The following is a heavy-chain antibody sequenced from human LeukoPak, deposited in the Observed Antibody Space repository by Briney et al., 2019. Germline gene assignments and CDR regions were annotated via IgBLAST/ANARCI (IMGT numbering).Heavy chain of an antibody. V-gene: IGHV1-8*01. Sequence: ASVTVSCKASGYTFTSYDINWVRQATGQGLEWMGWMNPNSGNTGYAQKFQGRVTITRNTSISTAYMGLSSLRSENTAVYYCALSLLNAFDTWGQGTLVTVSS. CDR3: ALSLLNAFDT. CDR1: GYTFTSYD. J-gene: IGHJ3*02. CDR2: MNPNSGNT.